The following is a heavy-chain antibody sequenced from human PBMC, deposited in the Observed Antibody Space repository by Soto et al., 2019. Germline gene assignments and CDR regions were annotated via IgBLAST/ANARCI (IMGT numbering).Heavy chain of an antibody. CDR3: AIHGILSGITMVRGVINYIDV. CDR1: GYSFTSYW. Sequence: PGESLKISCKGSGYSFTSYWIGWVRQMPGKGLEWMGIIYPGDSDTRYSPSFQGQVTISADKSISTAYLQWSSLKASDTAMYYCAIHGILSGITMVRGVINYIDVCGKGTSVIVS. CDR2: IYPGDSDT. D-gene: IGHD3-10*01. V-gene: IGHV5-51*01. J-gene: IGHJ6*03.